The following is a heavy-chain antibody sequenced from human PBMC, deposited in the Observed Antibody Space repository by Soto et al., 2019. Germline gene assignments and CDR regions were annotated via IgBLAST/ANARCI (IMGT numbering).Heavy chain of an antibody. CDR2: ISYDGSNK. CDR3: AKDPWWMATPSFAY. CDR1: GFTFSSYG. V-gene: IGHV3-30*18. J-gene: IGHJ4*02. D-gene: IGHD2-8*01. Sequence: PGGSLRLSCAASGFTFSSYGMHWVRQAPGKGLEWVAVISYDGSNKYYADSVKGRFTISRDNSKNTLYLQMNSLRAEDTAVYYCAKDPWWMATPSFAYWGRGSLVLVSS.